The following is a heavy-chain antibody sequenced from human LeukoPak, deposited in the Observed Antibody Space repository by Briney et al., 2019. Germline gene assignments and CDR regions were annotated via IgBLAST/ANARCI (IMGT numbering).Heavy chain of an antibody. D-gene: IGHD2-2*01. CDR1: GESISGFY. CDR2: IYYSGST. J-gene: IGHJ6*03. CDR3: ARTTEGYCRSTSCYGFYYSYYMDV. V-gene: IGHV4-59*01. Sequence: PSETLSLTCTVSGESISGFYWTWIRQPPGKGLEWIGYIYYSGSTNYNPSLKSRVTISVATSKNQFSLKLNSVTAADTAVYYCARTTEGYCRSTSCYGFYYSYYMDVWGKGTTVTISS.